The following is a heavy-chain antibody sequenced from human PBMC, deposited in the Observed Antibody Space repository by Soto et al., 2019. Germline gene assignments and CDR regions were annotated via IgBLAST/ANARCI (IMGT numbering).Heavy chain of an antibody. CDR3: ARGVRRVMLQRGEYFDY. Sequence: SETLSLTCTVSGGSMNSHDYYWSWIRQPPGKGLEWIGYIHNSGSTNYNPSLKSRVTISVDTSKNQFSLKLSSVTAADTAVYYCARGVRRVMLQRGEYFDYWGQGTLVTVSS. CDR1: GGSMNSHDYY. CDR2: IHNSGST. V-gene: IGHV4-30-4*01. D-gene: IGHD3-16*01. J-gene: IGHJ4*02.